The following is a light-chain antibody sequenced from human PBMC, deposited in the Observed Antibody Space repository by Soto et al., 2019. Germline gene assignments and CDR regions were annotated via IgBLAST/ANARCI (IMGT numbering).Light chain of an antibody. J-gene: IGKJ2*01. CDR2: GTS. Sequence: ENVLTQSPGTLSLSPGETASLSCRASRGVGTSYLAWYQQKPGQAPRLLLYGTSNRATGIPDRFSGSGSGTDFTLTISGLETEDFEVYFCQQYGRSPLFGQGTKLEIK. V-gene: IGKV3-20*01. CDR1: RGVGTSY. CDR3: QQYGRSPL.